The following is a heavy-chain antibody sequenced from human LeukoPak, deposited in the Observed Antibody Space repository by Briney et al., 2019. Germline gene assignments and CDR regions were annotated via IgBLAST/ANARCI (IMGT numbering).Heavy chain of an antibody. J-gene: IGHJ3*02. D-gene: IGHD3-22*01. Sequence: HPGGSLRLSCAASGFTFSSYAMSWVRQAPGKGLEWVSSISGSGGRTHYTDSVKGRFTISRDNSKNTLYLQMNSLRAEDTAVYYCAKDAMIVGVGAFDIWGQGTMVTVSS. CDR1: GFTFSSYA. CDR2: ISGSGGRT. CDR3: AKDAMIVGVGAFDI. V-gene: IGHV3-23*01.